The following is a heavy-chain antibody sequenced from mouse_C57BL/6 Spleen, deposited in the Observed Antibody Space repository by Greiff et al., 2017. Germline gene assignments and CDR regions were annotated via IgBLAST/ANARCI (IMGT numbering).Heavy chain of an antibody. J-gene: IGHJ2*01. CDR3: ARGPYDYDVYFDY. V-gene: IGHV1-80*01. D-gene: IGHD2-4*01. CDR2: IYPGDGDT. Sequence: VQLQQSGAELVKPGASVKISCKASGYTFSSYWMNWVKQRPGKGLEWIGQIYPGDGDTNYNGKFKGKATLTADKSSSTAYMQLSSLTSEDSAVYFCARGPYDYDVYFDYWGQGTTLTVSS. CDR1: GYTFSSYW.